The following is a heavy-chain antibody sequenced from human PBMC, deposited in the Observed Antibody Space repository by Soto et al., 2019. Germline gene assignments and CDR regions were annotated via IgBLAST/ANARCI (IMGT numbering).Heavy chain of an antibody. Sequence: EVQLVESGGGLVQPGGSLRLSCAASGFTFSSYSMNWVRQAPGKGLEWVSYISSSSSTIYYADSVKGRFTISRDNAKNSLYLQMNSLRAEDTAVYYCAREGAAGTFDYWGQGTLVTVSS. CDR1: GFTFSSYS. V-gene: IGHV3-48*01. CDR2: ISSSSSTI. D-gene: IGHD6-13*01. CDR3: AREGAAGTFDY. J-gene: IGHJ4*02.